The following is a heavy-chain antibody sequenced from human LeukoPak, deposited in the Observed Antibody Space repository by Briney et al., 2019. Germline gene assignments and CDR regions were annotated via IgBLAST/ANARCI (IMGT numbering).Heavy chain of an antibody. J-gene: IGHJ3*02. Sequence: GGSLRLSCAASGFTFSSYGMHWVRQAPGKGLEWVAFIRYDGSNKYYADSVKGRFTISRDNSKNTLYLQMNSLRAEDTAVYYCAKVWDIVVGFDAFDIWGQGTMVTVSS. D-gene: IGHD2-2*01. V-gene: IGHV3-30*02. CDR1: GFTFSSYG. CDR2: IRYDGSNK. CDR3: AKVWDIVVGFDAFDI.